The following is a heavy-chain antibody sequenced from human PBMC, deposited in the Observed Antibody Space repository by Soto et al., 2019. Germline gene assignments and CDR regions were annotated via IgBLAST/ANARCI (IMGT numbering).Heavy chain of an antibody. CDR1: GGSISSYY. J-gene: IGHJ4*02. Sequence: KASETLSLTCTVSGGSISSYYWSWIRQPPGKGLEWIGYIYYSGSTNYNPSLKSRVTISVDTSKNQFSLKLSSVTAADTAVYYCARGLGYSSGWYYYWGQGTLVTAPQ. CDR2: IYYSGST. V-gene: IGHV4-59*01. D-gene: IGHD6-19*01. CDR3: ARGLGYSSGWYYY.